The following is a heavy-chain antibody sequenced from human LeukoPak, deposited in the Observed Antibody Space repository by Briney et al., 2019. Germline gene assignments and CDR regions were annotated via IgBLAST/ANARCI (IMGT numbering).Heavy chain of an antibody. CDR3: ARQADTAMITGGFYFDY. D-gene: IGHD5-18*01. V-gene: IGHV4-4*02. J-gene: IGHJ4*02. CDR2: IYHSGST. Sequence: PSGTLSLTCAVSGGSISSSNWWSWVRQPPGKGLEWIGEIYHSGSTNYNPSLKSRVTISVDKTKNQFSLKLSSVTAADTAVYYCARQADTAMITGGFYFDYWGQGTLVTVSS. CDR1: GGSISSSNW.